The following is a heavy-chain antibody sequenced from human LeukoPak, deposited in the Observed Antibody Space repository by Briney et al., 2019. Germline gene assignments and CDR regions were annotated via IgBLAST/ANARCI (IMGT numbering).Heavy chain of an antibody. CDR3: ARERLREGGANYFDY. J-gene: IGHJ4*02. V-gene: IGHV1-69*05. CDR1: GGTFSSYA. CDR2: IIPIFGTA. D-gene: IGHD4/OR15-4a*01. Sequence: GASVKVSCKASGGTFSSYAISWVRQAPGQGLEWMGRIIPIFGTANYAQKFQGRVTITTDESTSTAYMELSSLRSEDTAVYYCARERLREGGANYFDYWGQGTLVTVSS.